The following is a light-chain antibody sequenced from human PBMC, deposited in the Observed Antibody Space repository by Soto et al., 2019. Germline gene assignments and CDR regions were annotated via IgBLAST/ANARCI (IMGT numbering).Light chain of an antibody. V-gene: IGLV1-40*01. CDR2: GNN. CDR3: QSYDTSVSAWV. J-gene: IGLJ3*02. CDR1: SSNIGTPYD. Sequence: QSVLTQPPSVSGAPGQRVTISCTGRSSNIGTPYDVHWYQQLPGTAPKLLIYGNNNRPSGVPDRFSGSKSDTSASLAITGLQAEDEADHYCQSYDTSVSAWVFCGWTKLTVL.